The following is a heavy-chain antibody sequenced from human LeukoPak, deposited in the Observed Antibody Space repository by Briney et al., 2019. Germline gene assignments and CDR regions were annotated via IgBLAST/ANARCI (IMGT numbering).Heavy chain of an antibody. CDR3: ARDQLGGSYGGGNWFDP. Sequence: ASVKVSCKASGYTFTVYYMHWVRQAPGQGLGWMGWINPNSGGTNYAQKFQGRVTITRDTSTSTAYMELSSLRSEDTAVYYCARDQLGGSYGGGNWFDPWGQGTLVTVSS. J-gene: IGHJ5*02. V-gene: IGHV1-2*02. D-gene: IGHD1-26*01. CDR2: INPNSGGT. CDR1: GYTFTVYY.